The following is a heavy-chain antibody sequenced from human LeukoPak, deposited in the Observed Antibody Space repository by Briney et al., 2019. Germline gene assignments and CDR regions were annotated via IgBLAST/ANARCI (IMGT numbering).Heavy chain of an antibody. J-gene: IGHJ3*02. D-gene: IGHD3-16*01. Sequence: PGGSLRLSCAASGFTFSNALMTWIRQAPGKGLEWVSYISTSGSTIHYADSVKGRFTISRENAKNSLYLQMNSLTAGDTAVYYCVRDYSGENVFDIWGQGTMVTVSS. CDR2: ISTSGSTI. CDR3: VRDYSGENVFDI. CDR1: GFTFSNAL. V-gene: IGHV3-11*04.